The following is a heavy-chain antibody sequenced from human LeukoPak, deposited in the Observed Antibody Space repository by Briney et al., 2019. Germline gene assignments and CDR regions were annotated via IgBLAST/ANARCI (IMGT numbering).Heavy chain of an antibody. J-gene: IGHJ5*02. CDR1: GGSISSYY. CDR3: ARDPLSRGVGYWFDP. D-gene: IGHD3-10*01. CDR2: IYYSGST. V-gene: IGHV4-59*01. Sequence: QASETLSLTCTVSGGSISSYYWSWIRQPPGKGLEWIGYIYYSGSTNYNPSLKSRVTISVDTSKNQFSLKLSSVTAADTAVYYCARDPLSRGVGYWFDPWGQGTLVTVSS.